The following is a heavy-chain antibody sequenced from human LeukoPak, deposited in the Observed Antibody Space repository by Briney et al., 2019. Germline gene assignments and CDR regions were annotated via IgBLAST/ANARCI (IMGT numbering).Heavy chain of an antibody. J-gene: IGHJ4*02. D-gene: IGHD3-10*01. CDR3: ARGLYGSGSYYQDY. V-gene: IGHV3-21*04. CDR2: ISSSSSYI. CDR1: GFTFSSYS. Sequence: GGSLRLSCAASGFTFSSYSMNWVREAPGKGLEWVSSISSSSSYIYYADSVKGRFTISRDNAKNSLYLQMDSLRAEDTAVYYCARGLYGSGSYYQDYWGQGTLVTVSS.